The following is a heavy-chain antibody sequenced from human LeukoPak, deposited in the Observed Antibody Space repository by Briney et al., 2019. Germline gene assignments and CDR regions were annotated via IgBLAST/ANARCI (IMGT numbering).Heavy chain of an antibody. CDR1: GGSISSSSYY. CDR3: ARVVYYDSSGYLIFDAFDI. J-gene: IGHJ3*02. Sequence: SETLSLTCTVSGGSISSSSYYWGWIRQPPGKGLEWIGSIYYSGSTYYNPSLKSRITISVDTSKNQFSLKLSSVTAADTAVYYCARVVYYDSSGYLIFDAFDIWGQGTMVTVSS. CDR2: IYYSGST. D-gene: IGHD3-22*01. V-gene: IGHV4-39*07.